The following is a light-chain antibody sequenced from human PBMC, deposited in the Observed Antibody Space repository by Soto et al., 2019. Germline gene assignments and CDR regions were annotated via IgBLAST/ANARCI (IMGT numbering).Light chain of an antibody. CDR2: LGS. CDR1: QSLLHSNGYNY. J-gene: IGKJ5*01. V-gene: IGKV2-28*01. Sequence: IVMTQSPLSLPVTPGEPASISCRSSQSLLHSNGYNYLDWYLQKPGQSPQLLIYLGSNRASGVPDRFSGSGSGTDFTLKISRVEAEYVGVYYCMQALQTPTFGQGTRLEIK. CDR3: MQALQTPT.